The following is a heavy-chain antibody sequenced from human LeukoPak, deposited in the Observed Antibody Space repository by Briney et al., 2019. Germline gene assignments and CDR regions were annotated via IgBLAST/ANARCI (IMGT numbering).Heavy chain of an antibody. CDR3: PREVTFGGVIVYFDY. CDR2: IKQDGSEK. CDR1: GFTFSSYW. D-gene: IGHD3-16*02. V-gene: IGHV3-7*01. J-gene: IGHJ4*02. Sequence: GGSLRLSCAASGFTFSSYWMSWVRQAPGKGLEWVANIKQDGSEKYYVDSVKGRFTISRDNAKNSLYLQMNSLRAEDTAVYYCPREVTFGGVIVYFDYWGQGTLVTVSS.